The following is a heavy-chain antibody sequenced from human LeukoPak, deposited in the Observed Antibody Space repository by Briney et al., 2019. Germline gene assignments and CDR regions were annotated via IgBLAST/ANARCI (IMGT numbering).Heavy chain of an antibody. V-gene: IGHV3-33*01. Sequence: GGSLRLSCAASGFTFSHYGTHWVRQAPGKGLEWVAVIWFDGGKIQYPDSVKGRFTISRDNSKNTLYLQMNNLRVDDTAVYYCVRGSGGDGYSYWGDYWGQGTLVTVSP. D-gene: IGHD5-24*01. CDR1: GFTFSHYG. J-gene: IGHJ4*02. CDR3: VRGSGGDGYSYWGDY. CDR2: IWFDGGKI.